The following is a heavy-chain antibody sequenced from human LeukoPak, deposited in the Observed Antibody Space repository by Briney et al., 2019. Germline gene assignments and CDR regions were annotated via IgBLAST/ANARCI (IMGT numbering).Heavy chain of an antibody. CDR2: IYPGDSDT. J-gene: IGHJ4*02. CDR3: ARQEDSSSTWNHFDY. CDR1: GYSFTSYW. D-gene: IGHD6-13*01. Sequence: HGESLQISCQGSGYSFTSYWIGWVRQLPGKGLEWMGIIYPGDSDTRYSPSFQGQVAISADKSISTAYLQWSSLKAADTAMYYCARQEDSSSTWNHFDYWGQGTLVTVSS. V-gene: IGHV5-51*01.